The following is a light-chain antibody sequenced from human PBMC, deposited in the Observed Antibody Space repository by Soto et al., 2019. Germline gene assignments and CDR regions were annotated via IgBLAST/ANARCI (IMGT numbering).Light chain of an antibody. CDR1: SSDVGGYNY. CDR2: EVS. Sequence: QSALIQPASVSGSPGQSITISCTGTSSDVGGYNYVSWYQQHPGKAPKLMIYEVSNRPSGVSNRFSGSKSGNTASLTISGLQAEDEADYYCSSYTSSSTQVFGTGTKLTVL. V-gene: IGLV2-14*01. CDR3: SSYTSSSTQV. J-gene: IGLJ1*01.